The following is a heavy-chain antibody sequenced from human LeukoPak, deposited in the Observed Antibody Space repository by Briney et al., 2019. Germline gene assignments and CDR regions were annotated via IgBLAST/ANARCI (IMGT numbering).Heavy chain of an antibody. CDR1: GFTFSDHY. D-gene: IGHD3-22*01. CDR3: ASGDYYDSSGYWYYFDY. J-gene: IGHJ4*02. Sequence: PGGSLRLSCAASGFTFSDHYMDWVRQAPGKGLEWVGRTRNKANSYTTEYAASVKGRFTISRDDSKNSLYLQMNSLKTEDTAVYYCASGDYYDSSGYWYYFDYWGQGTLVTVSS. CDR2: TRNKANSYTT. V-gene: IGHV3-72*01.